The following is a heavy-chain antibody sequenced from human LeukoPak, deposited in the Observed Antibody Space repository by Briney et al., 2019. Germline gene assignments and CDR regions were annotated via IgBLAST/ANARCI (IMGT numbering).Heavy chain of an antibody. Sequence: KSSETLSLTCTVSGGSISSYYWSWIRQPDGKGLEWIGRIYSSGSTNYNPSTNYNPSLKSRVTMSVDTSKNQFSLKLNSVTAADTAVYYCARDFEVGATTPNWFDPWGQGTLVTVSS. D-gene: IGHD1-26*01. CDR1: GGSISSYY. CDR2: IYSSGST. CDR3: ARDFEVGATTPNWFDP. J-gene: IGHJ5*02. V-gene: IGHV4-59*12.